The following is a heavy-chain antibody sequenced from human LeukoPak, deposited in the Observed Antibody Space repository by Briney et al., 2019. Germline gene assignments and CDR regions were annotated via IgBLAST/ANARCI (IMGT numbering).Heavy chain of an antibody. CDR1: GGSISSGGYY. CDR3: ASPKDSSGDYYYMDV. CDR2: IYHSGST. Sequence: TTSETLSLTSTVSGGSISSGGYYWSWIRQPPGKGLEWIGYIYHSGSTYYNPSLKSRVTISVDRSKNQFSLKLSSVTAADTAVYYCASPKDSSGDYYYMDVWGKGTTVTVSS. V-gene: IGHV4-30-2*01. D-gene: IGHD3-22*01. J-gene: IGHJ6*03.